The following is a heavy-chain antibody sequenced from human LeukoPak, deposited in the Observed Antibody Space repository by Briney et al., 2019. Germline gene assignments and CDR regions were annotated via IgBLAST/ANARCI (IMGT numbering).Heavy chain of an antibody. CDR1: GFTFSSYA. D-gene: IGHD3-10*01. V-gene: IGHV3-66*01. CDR3: ARAQGQAMVRGVITGWFDP. CDR2: IYSGGST. J-gene: IGHJ5*02. Sequence: GGSLRLSCAASGFTFSSYAMSWVRQAPGKGLEWVSVIYSGGSTYYADSVKGRFTISRDNSKNTLYLQMNSLRAEDTAVYYCARAQGQAMVRGVITGWFDPWGQGTLVTVSS.